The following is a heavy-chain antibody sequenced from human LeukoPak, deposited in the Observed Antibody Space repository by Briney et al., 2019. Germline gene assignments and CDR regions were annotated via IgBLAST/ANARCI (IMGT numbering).Heavy chain of an antibody. CDR1: GYTFTGYY. D-gene: IGHD3-16*01. Sequence: ASVKVSCKASGYTFTGYYMHWVRQAPGQGLEWMGWINPNSGGTNCAQKFQGWVTMTRDTSISTAYMELSRLRSDDTAVYYCARDREGEGGYVDYWGQGTLVTVSS. CDR3: ARDREGEGGYVDY. CDR2: INPNSGGT. J-gene: IGHJ4*02. V-gene: IGHV1-2*04.